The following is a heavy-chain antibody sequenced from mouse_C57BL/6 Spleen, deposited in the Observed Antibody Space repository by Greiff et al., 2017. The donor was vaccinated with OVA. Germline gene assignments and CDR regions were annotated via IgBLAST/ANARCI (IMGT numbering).Heavy chain of an antibody. J-gene: IGHJ1*03. CDR1: GFTFSSYA. D-gene: IGHD2-4*01. CDR2: ISDGGSYT. Sequence: EVKLMESGGGLVKPGGSLKLSCAASGFTFSSYAMSWVRQTPEKRLEWVATISDGGSYTYYPDNVKGRFTISRDNAKNNLYLQMSHLKSEDTAMYYCARGALYDYDRYFDVWGTGTTVTVSS. CDR3: ARGALYDYDRYFDV. V-gene: IGHV5-4*03.